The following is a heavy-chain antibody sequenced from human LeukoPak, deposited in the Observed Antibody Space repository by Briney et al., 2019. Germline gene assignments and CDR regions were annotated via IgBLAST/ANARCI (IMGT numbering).Heavy chain of an antibody. D-gene: IGHD4-17*01. V-gene: IGHV3-23*01. CDR3: AKGQYGDYGPGAFDI. CDR2: INGSCGST. CDR1: GFPFSQFA. Sequence: PGGSLTLSCAVSGFPFSQFAMRWARRARGKGLVGVSAINGSCGSTHCADSVKGRHTVPRDNYNNTLSMQMNSMRAEDTAVYYCAKGQYGDYGPGAFDIWGERTMVTVS. J-gene: IGHJ3*02.